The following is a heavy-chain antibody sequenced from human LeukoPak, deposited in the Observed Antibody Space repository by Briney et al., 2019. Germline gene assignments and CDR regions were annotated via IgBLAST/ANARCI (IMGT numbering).Heavy chain of an antibody. CDR3: ARGGINVVVTGNFDY. Sequence: GGSLRLSCAGSGFTFSSYWMHWVRQAPGKGLVWVSRISTDASSTTYADSVKGRFTISRDNAKNSLYLQMNSLRAEDTAVYYCARGGINVVVTGNFDYWGQGTLVTVSS. D-gene: IGHD2-21*02. CDR1: GFTFSSYW. J-gene: IGHJ4*02. CDR2: ISTDASST. V-gene: IGHV3-74*01.